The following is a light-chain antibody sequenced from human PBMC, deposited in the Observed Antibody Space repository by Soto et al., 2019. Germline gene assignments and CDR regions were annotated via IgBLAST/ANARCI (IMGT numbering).Light chain of an antibody. CDR3: SSYTSSSAVV. CDR1: SSDVGGYNY. Sequence: QSALTQPASVSGSPGQSITISCTGTSSDVGGYNYVSWYQHHPGKAPKLMIYDVSNRPSGVSNRFSGSKSGNTASLTISGLLPEDEADYYCSSYTSSSAVVFGGGTQLTVL. J-gene: IGLJ2*01. V-gene: IGLV2-14*03. CDR2: DVS.